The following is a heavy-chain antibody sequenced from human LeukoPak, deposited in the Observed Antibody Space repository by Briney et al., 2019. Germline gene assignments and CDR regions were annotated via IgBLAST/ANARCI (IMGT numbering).Heavy chain of an antibody. CDR3: AKDRRYSSS. D-gene: IGHD6-13*01. CDR2: ISSGAGST. Sequence: GGSLRLSCAASGFTFSNYAMSWVRQAPGKGLEWVSAISSGAGSTYHADSVKGRFTISRDNSKNTLDLQMNSLRAEDTAVYYCAKDRRYSSSWGQGTLVTVSS. CDR1: GFTFSNYA. V-gene: IGHV3-23*01. J-gene: IGHJ4*02.